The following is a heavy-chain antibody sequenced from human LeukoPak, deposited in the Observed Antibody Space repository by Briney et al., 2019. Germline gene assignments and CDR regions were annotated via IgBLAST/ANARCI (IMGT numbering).Heavy chain of an antibody. Sequence: PSETLSLTCAVYGGSFSGYYWSWIRQPPGKGLEWIGEINHSGSTNYNPSLKSRVTISVDTSKNQFSLKLSSVTAADTAVYYCARKPLGYARLRGYFDYWGQGTLVTVSS. CDR3: ARKPLGYARLRGYFDY. V-gene: IGHV4-34*01. CDR1: GGSFSGYY. CDR2: INHSGST. D-gene: IGHD4-17*01. J-gene: IGHJ4*02.